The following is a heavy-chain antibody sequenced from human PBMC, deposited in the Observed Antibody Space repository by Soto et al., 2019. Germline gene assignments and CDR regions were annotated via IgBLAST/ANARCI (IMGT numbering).Heavy chain of an antibody. CDR3: ATVLPDYDYIWGSYRSFDY. CDR1: GYTLTKLS. V-gene: IGHV1-24*01. J-gene: IGHJ4*02. D-gene: IGHD3-16*02. CDR2: FDPEDGET. Sequence: ASVKVSCKVSGYTLTKLSMHWVRQAPGKGLEWMGGFDPEDGETIYAQKFQGRVTMTEDTSTDTAYMELSSLRSEDTAVYYCATVLPDYDYIWGSYRSFDYWGQGTLVTVSS.